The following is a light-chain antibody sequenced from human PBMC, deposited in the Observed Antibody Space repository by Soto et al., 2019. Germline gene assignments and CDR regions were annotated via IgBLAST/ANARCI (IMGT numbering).Light chain of an antibody. V-gene: IGKV4-1*01. Sequence: DIVMTQSPDSLAVSLGERATINCKSSQSVLYSSKNKNYLAWYQQKPGQPPKLLIYWASTRESGVPDRFSGSGSGTDFTLTISSLQAEDGAVYYCQQYYSTRFSFGPGTKVDIK. CDR3: QQYYSTRFS. J-gene: IGKJ3*01. CDR1: QSVLYSSKNKNY. CDR2: WAS.